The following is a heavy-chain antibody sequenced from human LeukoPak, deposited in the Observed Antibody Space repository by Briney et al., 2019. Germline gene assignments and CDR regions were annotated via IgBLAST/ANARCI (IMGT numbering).Heavy chain of an antibody. D-gene: IGHD3-22*01. J-gene: IGHJ4*02. Sequence: SETLSLTCAVYGGSFSGYYWSWIRQPPGKGLEWIGEINHSGSTNYNPSLKSRVTISVDTSKNQFSLKLSSVTAADTAVYYCARHRTDSSGPFDYWGQGTLVAVSS. CDR3: ARHRTDSSGPFDY. V-gene: IGHV4-34*01. CDR2: INHSGST. CDR1: GGSFSGYY.